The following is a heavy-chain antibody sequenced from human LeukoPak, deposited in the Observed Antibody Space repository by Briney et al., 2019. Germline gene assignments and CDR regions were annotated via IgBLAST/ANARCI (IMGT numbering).Heavy chain of an antibody. V-gene: IGHV3-15*01. D-gene: IGHD3-3*01. CDR1: GFTFSNAW. Sequence: GSLRLSCAASGFTFSNAWMSWVRQAPGKGLEWVGRIKSKTDGGTTDYAAPVKGRFTISRDDSKNTLYLQMNSLKTEDTAVYYCTTQRFLEWPDAFDIWGQGTMVTVSS. CDR2: IKSKTDGGTT. J-gene: IGHJ3*02. CDR3: TTQRFLEWPDAFDI.